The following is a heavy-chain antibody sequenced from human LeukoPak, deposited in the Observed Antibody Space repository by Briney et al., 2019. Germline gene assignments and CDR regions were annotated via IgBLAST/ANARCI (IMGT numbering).Heavy chain of an antibody. CDR2: ISIYNGNT. V-gene: IGHV1-18*01. J-gene: IGHJ4*02. Sequence: ASVKVSCKASGYTFANFGITWVRQAPGQGLEWMGWISIYNGNTNYAQNLQGRVTLTTDTSTSTAYMELRSLRSDDTALYYCARTCSSSSCYMVHWGQGTLVTVSS. CDR1: GYTFANFG. CDR3: ARTCSSSSCYMVH. D-gene: IGHD2-2*02.